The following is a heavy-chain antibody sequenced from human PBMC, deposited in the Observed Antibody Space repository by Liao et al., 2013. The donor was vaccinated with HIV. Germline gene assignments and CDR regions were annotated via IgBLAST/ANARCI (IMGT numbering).Heavy chain of an antibody. CDR2: INHSGST. J-gene: IGHJ4*02. CDR1: GGSFSGYY. D-gene: IGHD2-8*01. V-gene: IGHV4-34*01. CDR3: ARADNGGQRGFDY. Sequence: QVQLQQWGAGLLKPSETLSLTCAVYGGSFSGYYWSWIRQPPGKGLEWIGEINHSGSTNHNPSLKSRVTMSVDTSKNQFSLELSSVTAADTAVYYCARADNGGQRGFDYWGQGTLVTVSS.